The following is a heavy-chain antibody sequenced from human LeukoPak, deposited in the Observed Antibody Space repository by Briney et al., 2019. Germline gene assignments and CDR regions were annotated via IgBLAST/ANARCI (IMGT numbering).Heavy chain of an antibody. CDR1: GGSISSSSYY. Sequence: PSETLSLTCTVSGGSISSSSYYSGWSRQPPGKGLEWIGSSYYSGSTYYNPSLKSRVTISVDTSKNQFSLQLSSVTAADTAVYYCASQRITIFGVFIHFDYWGQGTLVTVSS. D-gene: IGHD3-3*01. J-gene: IGHJ4*02. CDR3: ASQRITIFGVFIHFDY. V-gene: IGHV4-39*01. CDR2: SYYSGST.